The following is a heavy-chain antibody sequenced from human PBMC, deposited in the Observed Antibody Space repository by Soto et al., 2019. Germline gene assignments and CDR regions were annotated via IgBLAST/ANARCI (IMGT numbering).Heavy chain of an antibody. Sequence: VHLVESGGGVVQPGRSLRLSCAASGFTFSNYGMHWVRQAPGKGLEWVAVSSYDGNNKYYADSVKGRFTISRDNSKNTLYLQMNSLRPDDTAVYFCARDPASLAWGTYRPVDYWGQGTLVTVSS. CDR1: GFTFSNYG. CDR3: ARDPASLAWGTYRPVDY. CDR2: SSYDGNNK. D-gene: IGHD3-16*02. V-gene: IGHV3-30*03. J-gene: IGHJ4*02.